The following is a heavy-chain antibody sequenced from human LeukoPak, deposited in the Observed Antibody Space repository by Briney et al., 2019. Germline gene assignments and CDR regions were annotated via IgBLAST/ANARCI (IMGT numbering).Heavy chain of an antibody. V-gene: IGHV4-31*03. CDR1: GGSISSGGYY. D-gene: IGHD1-14*01. Sequence: PSETLSLTCTVSGGSISSGGYYWSWIRQHPGKGLEWIGYIYYSGSTYYNPSLKSRVTISVDTSKNQFSLKLSSVTAADTAVYYRADGTQPYYFDYWGQGTLVTVSS. J-gene: IGHJ4*02. CDR3: ADGTQPYYFDY. CDR2: IYYSGST.